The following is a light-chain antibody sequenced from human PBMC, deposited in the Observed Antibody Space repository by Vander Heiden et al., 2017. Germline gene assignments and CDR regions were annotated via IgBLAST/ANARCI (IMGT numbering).Light chain of an antibody. CDR1: SPNIGSNS. Sequence: QSVLTQPPSASGTPGQRATISCSGPSPNIGSNSAFWYQQHPGTAPKLLIYRNSHRPSGVPDRFSGSKSGTSASLAISGLRAEDDADYYCAAWDNSLSGVEFGGGTKLTVL. CDR3: AAWDNSLSGVE. CDR2: RNS. J-gene: IGLJ2*01. V-gene: IGLV1-47*01.